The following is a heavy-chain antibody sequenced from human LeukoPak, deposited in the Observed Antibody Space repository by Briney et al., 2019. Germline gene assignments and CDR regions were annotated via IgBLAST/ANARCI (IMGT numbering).Heavy chain of an antibody. D-gene: IGHD1-20*01. CDR2: IIPIFGIA. CDR1: GGTFSSYA. CDR3: AREGSMGLTGAYHFDY. V-gene: IGHV1-69*04. J-gene: IGHJ4*02. Sequence: SVKVSCKASGGTFSSYAISWVRQAPGQGLEWMGRIIPIFGIANYAQKFQGRVTITADKSTSTAYMELSSLRSEDTAVYYCAREGSMGLTGAYHFDYWGQGTLVTVSS.